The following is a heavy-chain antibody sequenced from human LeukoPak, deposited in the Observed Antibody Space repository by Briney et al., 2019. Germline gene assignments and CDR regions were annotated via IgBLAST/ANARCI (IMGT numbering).Heavy chain of an antibody. J-gene: IGHJ4*02. V-gene: IGHV2-5*02. CDR3: AHIPPRALIAGIAAAVYYFDY. Sequence: SGPTLLNPTQTLTLTCTFSGFSLCTRGGGVGWIRQPPGKALEWLSLIYWDDDERYSPSLKSRLTITKDTSKNQVVLTMTNMDPVDTATYYCAHIPPRALIAGIAAAVYYFDYWGQGTLVTVSS. D-gene: IGHD6-13*01. CDR1: GFSLCTRGGG. CDR2: IYWDDDE.